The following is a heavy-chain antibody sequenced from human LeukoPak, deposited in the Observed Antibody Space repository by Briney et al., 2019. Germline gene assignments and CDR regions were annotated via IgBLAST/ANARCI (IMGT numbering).Heavy chain of an antibody. CDR2: IYYSGST. J-gene: IGHJ4*02. Sequence: SETLSLTCSVSGGSISSYYWSWIRQPPGKGLEWIGYIYYSGSTNYNPSLKSRVTISVDTSENQLSLKLSSVTAADTALYYCARAHTSSWYMDYWGQGALVTVSS. V-gene: IGHV4-59*01. CDR3: ARAHTSSWYMDY. D-gene: IGHD6-13*01. CDR1: GGSISSYY.